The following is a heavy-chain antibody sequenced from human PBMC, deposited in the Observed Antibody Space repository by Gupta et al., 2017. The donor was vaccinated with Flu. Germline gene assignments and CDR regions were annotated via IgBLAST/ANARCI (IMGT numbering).Heavy chain of an antibody. J-gene: IGHJ4*02. CDR1: GGSFSGYY. CDR2: INHSGST. CDR3: ASGEGATPFDY. D-gene: IGHD1-26*01. V-gene: IGHV4-34*01. Sequence: QVQLQQWGAGLLKPSETLSLTCAVYGGSFSGYYWSWIRQPPGKGLEWIGEINHSGSTNYNPPLKSGVTIAVDTAKTQFSLKLGSVTAADTAVYYGASGEGATPFDYGGQGTLVTVSS.